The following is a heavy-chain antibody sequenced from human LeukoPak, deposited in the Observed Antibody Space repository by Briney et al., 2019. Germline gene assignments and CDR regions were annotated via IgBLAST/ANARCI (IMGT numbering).Heavy chain of an antibody. V-gene: IGHV3-11*01. J-gene: IGHJ6*03. CDR1: GFTFSDYY. D-gene: IGHD5-18*01. CDR3: ARLTRRYSYGYEYYYYYMDV. CDR2: ISSSGSTI. Sequence: PGGSLRLSCAASGFTFSDYYMSWIRQAPGKGLEWVSYISSSGSTIYYADSVKGRFTISRDNAKNSLYLQMNSLRAEDTAVYYCARLTRRYSYGYEYYYYYMDVWGKGTTVTVSS.